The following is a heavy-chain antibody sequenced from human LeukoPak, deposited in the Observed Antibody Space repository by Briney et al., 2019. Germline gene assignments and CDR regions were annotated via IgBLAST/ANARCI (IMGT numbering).Heavy chain of an antibody. CDR3: VKGVGTPSTYFFHY. V-gene: IGHV3-23*01. D-gene: IGHD1-1*01. CDR1: GFNVSTDV. Sequence: PGGSLRLTCAGSGFNVSTDVMSWIRQAPGKGLEWVSGITDSGDDTYYAASVKGRFTISRDNSEITLYLHMNSIRVGDYSAYDCVKGVGTPSTYFFHYWGQGTLVTVSS. J-gene: IGHJ4*02. CDR2: ITDSGDDT.